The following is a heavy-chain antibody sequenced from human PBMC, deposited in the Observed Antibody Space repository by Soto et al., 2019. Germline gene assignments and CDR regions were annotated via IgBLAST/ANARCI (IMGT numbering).Heavy chain of an antibody. CDR2: INPSGGST. CDR1: GYTFTTYY. Sequence: QVQLVQSGAEVKEPGASVKVSCKASGYTFTTYYMHWVRQAPGQGLEWMGIINPSGGSTTYAQKFQGRVTMTRDTSTGTVYMELSSLRSEDTAVYYCARVAVTGNFDYWGQGTLVTVSS. V-gene: IGHV1-46*03. CDR3: ARVAVTGNFDY. J-gene: IGHJ4*02. D-gene: IGHD6-19*01.